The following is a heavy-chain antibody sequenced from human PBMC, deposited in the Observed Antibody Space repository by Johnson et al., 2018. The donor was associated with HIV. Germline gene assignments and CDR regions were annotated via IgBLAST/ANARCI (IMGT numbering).Heavy chain of an antibody. Sequence: VQLVESGGGLIQPGGSLRLSCAASDFTVSGNYMSWVRQAPGKGLEWVANIKQDGSEKYYVDSVKGRFTISRDNAKNSLYLQLNSLRAEDTAVYYCARVEPIRRAIDAFDIWGQGTMVTVSS. CDR3: ARVEPIRRAIDAFDI. J-gene: IGHJ3*02. CDR1: DFTVSGNY. V-gene: IGHV3-7*01. CDR2: IKQDGSEK.